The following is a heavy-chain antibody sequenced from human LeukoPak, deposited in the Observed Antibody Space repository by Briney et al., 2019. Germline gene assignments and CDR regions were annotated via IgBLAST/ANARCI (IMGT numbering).Heavy chain of an antibody. D-gene: IGHD3-22*01. CDR1: GYTLSDYY. J-gene: IGHJ4*02. V-gene: IGHV1-2*02. Sequence: ASVKVSCKAYGYTLSDYYMHWVRQAPGQGLEWMGWINPNGGGTNYAQKFQGRVTMTRDTSISTAYMELSRLRSDDTAVYYCAIPLGDSSGYFSHDYWGQGTLVTVSS. CDR2: INPNGGGT. CDR3: AIPLGDSSGYFSHDY.